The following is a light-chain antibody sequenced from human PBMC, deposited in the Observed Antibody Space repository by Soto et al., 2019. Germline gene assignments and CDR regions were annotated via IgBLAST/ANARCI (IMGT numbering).Light chain of an antibody. CDR1: QSISSY. CDR3: QQGHSTPFT. J-gene: IGKJ3*01. V-gene: IGKV1-39*01. CDR2: AAS. Sequence: DIQMTQSPSSLSASVGDRVTITCRARQSISSYLNWYQQKPGKAPHLLIYAASSLQSGVPSRFSGSGSGTHFAITILCLQPVHFATYCFQQGHSTPFTFSPGTQVHIQ.